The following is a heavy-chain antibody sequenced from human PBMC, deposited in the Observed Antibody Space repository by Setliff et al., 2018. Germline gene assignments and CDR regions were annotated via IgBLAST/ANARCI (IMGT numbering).Heavy chain of an antibody. D-gene: IGHD2-15*01. CDR2: ISPYNGDA. CDR1: GYNFVTFG. Sequence: ASVKVSCKTSGYNFVTFGVNWVRQVPGQGFEWMGWISPYNGDANYAQKFQGRVTMTTDTSTGTAYMELRTLSSDDTAVYYCTRGRGPRVVVAVPLDFWGQGTLVTVSA. J-gene: IGHJ4*02. V-gene: IGHV1-18*01. CDR3: TRGRGPRVVVAVPLDF.